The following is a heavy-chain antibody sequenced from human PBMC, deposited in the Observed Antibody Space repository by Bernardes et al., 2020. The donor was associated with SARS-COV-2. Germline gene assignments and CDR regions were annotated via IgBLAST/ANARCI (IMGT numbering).Heavy chain of an antibody. D-gene: IGHD4-17*01. J-gene: IGHJ2*01. CDR2: ITASTNYI. V-gene: IGHV3-21*01. CDR3: ARILGDNGFGSGYYDL. CDR1: GFNFRGYA. Sequence: GGSLRLSCAASGFNFRGYAMNWVRQAPGKGLQWVSSITASTNYIQYTDSVEGRFTVSRDNAKNSLYLEMTSLRVEDTAIYYCARILGDNGFGSGYYDLWGRGTLVIVSS.